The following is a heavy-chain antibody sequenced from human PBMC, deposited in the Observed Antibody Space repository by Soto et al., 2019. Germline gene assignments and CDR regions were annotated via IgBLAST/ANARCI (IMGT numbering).Heavy chain of an antibody. CDR2: IIPISGTT. D-gene: IGHD2-15*01. V-gene: IGHV1-69*01. Sequence: QVKLVQSGAEVKKPGSSVKVSCKASGGTFSTHAIILVRQATGHGLEWMGGIIPISGTTYYTQKFQGRVTITADEPTSTAFMELSSLKSEDTAVFYCARGYCSGGNCYSGMDVWGQGTMVTVSS. J-gene: IGHJ6*02. CDR1: GGTFSTHA. CDR3: ARGYCSGGNCYSGMDV.